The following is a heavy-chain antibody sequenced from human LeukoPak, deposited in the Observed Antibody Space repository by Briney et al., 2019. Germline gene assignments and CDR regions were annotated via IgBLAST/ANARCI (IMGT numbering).Heavy chain of an antibody. V-gene: IGHV3-23*01. J-gene: IGHJ4*02. D-gene: IGHD2-2*01. CDR1: GFTVSSNY. CDR3: AKESSRWYYFDY. CDR2: IGRSGGGT. Sequence: GGSLRLSCAASGFTVSSNYMSWVRQAPGKGLEWVSVIGRSGGGTYYADSVKGRFTISRDNSKNTLYLQMNSLRAEDTAVYYCAKESSRWYYFDYWGQGTLVTVSS.